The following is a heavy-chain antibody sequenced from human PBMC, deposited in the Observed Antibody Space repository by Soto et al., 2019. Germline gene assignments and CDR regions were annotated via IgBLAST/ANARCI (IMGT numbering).Heavy chain of an antibody. J-gene: IGHJ3*02. CDR1: GGSFSGYY. V-gene: IGHV4-34*01. D-gene: IGHD6-19*01. CDR3: ARGDSSGWPRAFDI. CDR2: INHSGST. Sequence: PSETLSLTCAVYGGSFSGYYWSWIRQPPGKGLEWIGEINHSGSTNYNPSLKSRVTISVDTSKNQFSLKLSSVTAADTAVYYCARGDSSGWPRAFDIWGQGTMVTVSS.